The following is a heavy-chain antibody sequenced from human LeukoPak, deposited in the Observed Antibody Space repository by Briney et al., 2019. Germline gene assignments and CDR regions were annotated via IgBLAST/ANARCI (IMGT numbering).Heavy chain of an antibody. J-gene: IGHJ4*02. D-gene: IGHD2-15*01. CDR1: GFTFSSYS. CDR2: ISSSSSTI. CDR3: ARCDCSGGSCYPQYYFDY. V-gene: IGHV3-48*01. Sequence: GGSLRLSCAASGFTFSSYSMNWVRQAPGKGLEWVSYISSSSSTIYYADSVKGRFTISRDNAKNSLYLQMNSLRAEDTAVYYCARCDCSGGSCYPQYYFDYWGQGTLVTVSS.